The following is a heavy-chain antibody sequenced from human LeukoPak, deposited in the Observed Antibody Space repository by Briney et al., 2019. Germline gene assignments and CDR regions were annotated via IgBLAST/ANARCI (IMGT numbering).Heavy chain of an antibody. V-gene: IGHV3-74*01. J-gene: IGHJ2*01. CDR2: MNGDGTTI. D-gene: IGHD1-7*01. Sequence: GGSLRLSCAASGFTFSTSWMHWVRQGPGQGLVWVSRMNGDGTTINYADSVKGRFTISRDNAKNTLYLEMNSLNAEDTAVYYCARAGNYYYDLWGRGTLVSVSS. CDR3: ARAGNYYYDL. CDR1: GFTFSTSW.